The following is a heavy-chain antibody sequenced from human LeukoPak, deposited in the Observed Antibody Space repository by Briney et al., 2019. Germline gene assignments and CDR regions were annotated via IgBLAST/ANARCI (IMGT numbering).Heavy chain of an antibody. V-gene: IGHV4-59*08. CDR2: IFFTGTT. D-gene: IGHD4-17*01. J-gene: IGHJ3*01. Sequence: SETLSLTCTVSGGSISSFYWSWIRQSPGKGLEWIGYIFFTGTTNYNPSLRSRATISVDTSKKQFSLRLTSVTVADTAVYYCARLRGGDYNDVFDLWGQGTLVTVSS. CDR3: ARLRGGDYNDVFDL. CDR1: GGSISSFY.